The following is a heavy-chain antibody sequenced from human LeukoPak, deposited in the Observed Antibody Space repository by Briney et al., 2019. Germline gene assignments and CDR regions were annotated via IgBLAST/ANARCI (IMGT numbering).Heavy chain of an antibody. V-gene: IGHV3-23*01. Sequence: GGSLRLSCAASGFTFTNYAMSWVRQAPGKGLEWVSSITGSGGNTYYADSVKGRFTISRDNSKNTAYLLMNCLRDEDTAIYYCAKDLAPRRIAVAGYYFAPWGQGTLVTVSS. CDR2: ITGSGGNT. J-gene: IGHJ5*02. CDR1: GFTFTNYA. D-gene: IGHD6-19*01. CDR3: AKDLAPRRIAVAGYYFAP.